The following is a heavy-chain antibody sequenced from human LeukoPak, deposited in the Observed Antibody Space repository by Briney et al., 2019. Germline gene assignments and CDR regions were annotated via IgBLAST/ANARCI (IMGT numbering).Heavy chain of an antibody. D-gene: IGHD3-10*01. J-gene: IGHJ4*02. CDR3: AKLTLYYGSGSYSDY. CDR2: ISGSGGST. V-gene: IGHV3-23*01. Sequence: GGSLRLSCAASGFTFSDYYMSWVRQAPGKGLEWVSAISGSGGSTYYADSVKGRFTISRDNSKNTLYLQMNSLRAEDTAVYYCAKLTLYYGSGSYSDYRGQGTLVTVSS. CDR1: GFTFSDYY.